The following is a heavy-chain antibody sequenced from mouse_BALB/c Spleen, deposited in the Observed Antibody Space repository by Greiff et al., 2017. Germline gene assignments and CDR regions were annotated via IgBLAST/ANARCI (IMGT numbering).Heavy chain of an antibody. V-gene: IGHV14-3*02. CDR1: GFNIKDTY. D-gene: IGHD2-4*01. CDR2: IDPANGNT. J-gene: IGHJ4*01. Sequence: EVQLQQSGAELVKPGASVKLSCTASGFNIKDTYMHWVKQRPEQGLEWSGRIDPANGNTKYDPKFQGKATITADTSSNTAYLQLSSLTSEDTAVYYCAPYDYDGYAMDYWGQGTSVTVSS. CDR3: APYDYDGYAMDY.